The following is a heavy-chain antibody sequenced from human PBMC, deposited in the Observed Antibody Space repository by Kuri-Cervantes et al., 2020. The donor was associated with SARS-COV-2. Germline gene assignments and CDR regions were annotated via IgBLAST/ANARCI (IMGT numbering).Heavy chain of an antibody. D-gene: IGHD2-15*01. J-gene: IGHJ6*02. CDR3: TRAGDIVVVPYYGMDV. CDR2: INPAGGDT. CDR1: RYTFINYY. Sequence: ASVKVSCKASRYTFINYYMHWVRQAPGQGLEWMGMINPAGGDTNYAQKFQGRVTMTRDTSTRTVYMELTSLRSEDTAIYYCTRAGDIVVVPYYGMDVWGQGTTVTVSS. V-gene: IGHV1-46*03.